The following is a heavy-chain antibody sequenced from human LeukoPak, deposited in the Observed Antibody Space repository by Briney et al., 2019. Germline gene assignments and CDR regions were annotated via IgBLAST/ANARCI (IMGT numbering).Heavy chain of an antibody. Sequence: ASVKVSCKASGGTFSSYAISWVRQAPGQGLEWMGRIIPIFGTANYAQKFQGRVTITADKSTSTAYMELSSLRSEDTAVYYCARDHRGTGTIVARFDYWGQGTLVTVSS. CDR1: GGTFSSYA. V-gene: IGHV1-69*06. J-gene: IGHJ4*02. CDR3: ARDHRGTGTIVARFDY. D-gene: IGHD1-7*01. CDR2: IIPIFGTA.